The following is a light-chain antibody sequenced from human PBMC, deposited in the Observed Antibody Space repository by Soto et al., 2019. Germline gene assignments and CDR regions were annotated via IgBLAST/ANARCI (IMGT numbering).Light chain of an antibody. CDR2: GNS. Sequence: QSVLTQPPSVSGAPGQRVTISCTGSSSNIGRGYNVHWYQQLPGTAPKLLIYGNSNRPSGVPDRFSGSKSGTSASLAITVLQAEDEADYYCQSYDSSLSGYGFGTGTKLTVL. CDR1: SSNIGRGYN. J-gene: IGLJ1*01. CDR3: QSYDSSLSGYG. V-gene: IGLV1-40*01.